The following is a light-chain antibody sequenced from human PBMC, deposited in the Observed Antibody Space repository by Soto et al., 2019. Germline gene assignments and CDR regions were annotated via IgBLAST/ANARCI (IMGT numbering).Light chain of an antibody. V-gene: IGKV3-15*01. CDR1: QSVSSK. CDR2: GAS. J-gene: IGKJ1*01. Sequence: EIVMTQSPATLSVSPEERATLSCRASQSVSSKLAWYQQRPGQTPRVLIYGASTRATGIPARFSGSGSGTEFTLTISSLQSEDSAVYHCQHYNDWPPTWTFGQGTKV. CDR3: QHYNDWPPTWT.